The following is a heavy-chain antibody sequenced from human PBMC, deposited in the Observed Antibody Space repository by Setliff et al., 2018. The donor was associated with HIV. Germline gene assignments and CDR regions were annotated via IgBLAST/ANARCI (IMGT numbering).Heavy chain of an antibody. CDR3: VSAXAGLDI. CDR1: GFNFRSYG. D-gene: IGHD1-26*01. CDR2: IGSSNHGI. Sequence: GGSLRLSCAASGFNFRSYGMTWVRQAPGKXLDWVAHIGSSNHGIHYTASVXXRFTVSRDNANNLLFLQMNNLRVEDTAVYYFVSAXAGLDIWSQGIRVTVSS. V-gene: IGHV3-48*04. J-gene: IGHJ4*02.